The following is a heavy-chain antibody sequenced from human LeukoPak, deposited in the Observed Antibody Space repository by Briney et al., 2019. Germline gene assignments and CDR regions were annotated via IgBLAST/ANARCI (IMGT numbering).Heavy chain of an antibody. CDR1: GGTFSSYA. D-gene: IGHD3-16*01. CDR3: ARGGAGWPTHYFDY. J-gene: IGHJ4*02. V-gene: IGHV1-69*13. Sequence: ASVKVSCKASGGTFSSYAISWVRQAPGQGLEWMGGIIPIFGTANYAQKFQGRVTITADESTSTAYMELSSLRSEDTAVYYCARGGAGWPTHYFDYWGQGPRSPSPQ. CDR2: IIPIFGTA.